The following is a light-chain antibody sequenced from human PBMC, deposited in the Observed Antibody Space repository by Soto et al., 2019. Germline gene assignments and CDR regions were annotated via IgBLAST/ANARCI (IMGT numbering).Light chain of an antibody. CDR3: QQRAGWPLT. Sequence: EIVLTQSPATLSLSPGERATLSCRASQSVSGFLAWYQQKPGQAPRLLIYDASNRASGIPARFSGSGSGTDFTLTIGSLETEDFAVYYSQQRAGWPLTFGGGTKVEIK. J-gene: IGKJ4*01. CDR1: QSVSGF. CDR2: DAS. V-gene: IGKV3-11*01.